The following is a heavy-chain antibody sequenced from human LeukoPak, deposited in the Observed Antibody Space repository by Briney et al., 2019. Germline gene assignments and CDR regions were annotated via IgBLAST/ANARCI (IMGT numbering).Heavy chain of an antibody. CDR2: IYYSGST. J-gene: IGHJ4*02. V-gene: IGHV4-59*01. Sequence: PSETLSLTCTVSGGSISSYYWSWIRQPPGKGLEWIGYIYYSGSTNYNPSLKSRVTISVDTSKNQFSLKLSSVTAADTAVYYCARVAYAQYYFDYWGQGTLVTVSS. CDR3: ARVAYAQYYFDY. D-gene: IGHD4-17*01. CDR1: GGSISSYY.